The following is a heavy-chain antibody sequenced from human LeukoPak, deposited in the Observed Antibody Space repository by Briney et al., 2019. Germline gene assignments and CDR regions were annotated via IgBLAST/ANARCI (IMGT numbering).Heavy chain of an antibody. J-gene: IGHJ4*02. Sequence: SETLSLTCTVSDGSITNYDWSWVRQPPGKGLEFIGHVHYSGSTNYNPSLKSRVTISVDTSKNQFSLKLSSVTAADTAVYYCARRPKDYYDSSGYYDYWGQGTLVTVSS. CDR2: VHYSGST. CDR3: ARRPKDYYDSSGYYDY. CDR1: DGSITNYD. D-gene: IGHD3-22*01. V-gene: IGHV4-59*08.